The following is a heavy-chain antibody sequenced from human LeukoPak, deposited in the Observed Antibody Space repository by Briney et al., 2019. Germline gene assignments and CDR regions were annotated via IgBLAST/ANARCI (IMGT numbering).Heavy chain of an antibody. CDR3: AGGILGGHYFDY. Sequence: GGSLRLSCAASGFTFSSYSMNWVRQAPGKGLEWVSSISSSSSYIYYADSVKGRFTISRDNAKNSLYLQMNSLRAEDTAVYYCAGGILGGHYFDYWGQGTLVTVSS. CDR1: GFTFSSYS. CDR2: ISSSSSYI. V-gene: IGHV3-21*01. D-gene: IGHD3-10*01. J-gene: IGHJ4*02.